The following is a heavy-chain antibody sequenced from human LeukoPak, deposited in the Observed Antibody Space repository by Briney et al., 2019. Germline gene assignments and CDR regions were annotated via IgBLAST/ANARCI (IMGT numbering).Heavy chain of an antibody. Sequence: PGGSLRLSCAASGFTFSTYVMSWVRQAPGKGLEWVSTISASGIGTYYADSVKGRFTVSRDNSKNTPYLQMNSLRAEDTAVYFCANLRGSGSSYFGSWGQGTLVTVSS. CDR2: ISASGIGT. CDR3: ANLRGSGSSYFGS. CDR1: GFTFSTYV. D-gene: IGHD3-10*01. V-gene: IGHV3-23*01. J-gene: IGHJ4*02.